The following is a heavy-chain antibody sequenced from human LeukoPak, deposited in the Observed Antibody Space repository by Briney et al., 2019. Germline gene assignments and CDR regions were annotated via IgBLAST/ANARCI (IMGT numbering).Heavy chain of an antibody. J-gene: IGHJ4*02. CDR1: GGFISSYY. CDR2: IYTSGST. CDR3: ARQTTGYSSSWYLRYFDY. D-gene: IGHD6-13*01. Sequence: PSETLSLTCTVSGGFISSYYWSWIRQPAGKGLEWIGRIYTSGSTNYNPSLKSRVTMSVDTSKNQFSLKLSSVTAADTAVYYCARQTTGYSSSWYLRYFDYWGQGTLVTVSS. V-gene: IGHV4-4*07.